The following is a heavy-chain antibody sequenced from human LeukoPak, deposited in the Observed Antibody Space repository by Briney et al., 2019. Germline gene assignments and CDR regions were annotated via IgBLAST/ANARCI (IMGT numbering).Heavy chain of an antibody. CDR2: ISSSSSTI. CDR1: GFTFSSYS. Sequence: GWSLRLSCAVSGFTFSSYSMNWVRQAPGRGLEWVSYISSSSSTIYYADSVKGRFTVSRDNAKNSLYLQMNSLRANDTAVYYCARISNSSSRSFDFWGQGTLVTVSS. V-gene: IGHV3-48*01. CDR3: ARISNSSSRSFDF. D-gene: IGHD6-6*01. J-gene: IGHJ4*02.